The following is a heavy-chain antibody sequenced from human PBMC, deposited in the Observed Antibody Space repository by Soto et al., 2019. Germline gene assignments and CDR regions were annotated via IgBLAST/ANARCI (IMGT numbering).Heavy chain of an antibody. CDR2: IIPILGIA. CDR3: ARDRADRGYCSSTSCYSDY. J-gene: IGHJ4*02. CDR1: GGTFSSYT. V-gene: IGHV1-69*04. D-gene: IGHD2-2*01. Sequence: SVKVSCKASGGTFSSYTISWVRQAPGQGLERMGRIIPILGIANYAQKFQGRVTITADKSTSTAYMELSSLRSEDTAVYYCARDRADRGYCSSTSCYSDYWGQGTLVTVSS.